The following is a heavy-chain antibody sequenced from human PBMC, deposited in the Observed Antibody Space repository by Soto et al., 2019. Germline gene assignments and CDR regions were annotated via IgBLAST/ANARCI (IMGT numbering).Heavy chain of an antibody. CDR3: ARVGCRGGSCSSRGDFYYGMDV. CDR1: GFTFSSYS. Sequence: EVHLVESGGALVEPGGSLRLSCAASGFTFSSYSMNWVRQAPGKGPEWVASISSSGTYTHYAESVKGRFTISRDNAQNSVYLQRSSLRVDDTAVYYCARVGCRGGSCSSRGDFYYGMDVWGQGTTVTVSS. J-gene: IGHJ6*02. V-gene: IGHV3-21*01. D-gene: IGHD2-15*01. CDR2: ISSSGTYT.